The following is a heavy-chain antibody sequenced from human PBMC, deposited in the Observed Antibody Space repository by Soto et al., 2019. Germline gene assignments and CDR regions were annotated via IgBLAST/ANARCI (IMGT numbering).Heavy chain of an antibody. V-gene: IGHV1-18*01. CDR2: ISAYNGNT. CDR3: ARDTHYDYWSGETSPLDY. D-gene: IGHD3-3*01. CDR1: GYTFTSYG. Sequence: ASVKFSCKASGYTFTSYGISWVRQAPGQGLEWMGWISAYNGNTNYAQKLQGRVTMTTDTSTSTAYMELRSVRSDDTAVYYCARDTHYDYWSGETSPLDYWGQGTLVTVSS. J-gene: IGHJ4*02.